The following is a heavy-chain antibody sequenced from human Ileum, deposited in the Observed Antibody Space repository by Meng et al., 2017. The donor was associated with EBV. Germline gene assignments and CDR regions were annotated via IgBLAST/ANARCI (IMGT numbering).Heavy chain of an antibody. D-gene: IGHD1-26*01. Sequence: QVQLLQSGAEVKMPGASIKRSCKASGYTFTGYAIHWVRQAPGQRLEWMGWINPGSGNTKYSQKFQGRVTITRDTSATTVYMDLSSLRSEDTAVFYCARDGGFSVGATKYDYWGQGALVTVSS. CDR1: GYTFTGYA. CDR3: ARDGGFSVGATKYDY. V-gene: IGHV1-3*01. J-gene: IGHJ4*02. CDR2: INPGSGNT.